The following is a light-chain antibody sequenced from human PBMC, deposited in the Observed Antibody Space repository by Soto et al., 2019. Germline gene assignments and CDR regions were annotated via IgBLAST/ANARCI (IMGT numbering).Light chain of an antibody. CDR3: QSYDSSLSAFV. J-gene: IGLJ2*01. V-gene: IGLV1-40*01. CDR1: SSNIGAGYD. Sequence: QAVVTQPPSVSGAPGQRVTISCTGSSSNIGAGYDVHWYQQLPGTAPKLLISGNINRPSGVPDRFSGSKSGTSASLAITGLQAEDEADYYCQSYDSSLSAFVFGGGTKLTVL. CDR2: GNI.